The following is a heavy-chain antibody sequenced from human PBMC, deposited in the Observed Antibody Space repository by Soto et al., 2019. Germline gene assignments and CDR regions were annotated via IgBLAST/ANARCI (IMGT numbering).Heavy chain of an antibody. D-gene: IGHD3-9*01. CDR2: IKQDGSEK. Sequence: EVQLVESGGGLVQPGGSLRLSCAASGFTFSSYWMSWVRQAPGKGLEWVANIKQDGSEKYYVDSVKGRFTISRDNAKNSLYLQMNSLRAEDTAVYYCARDHRPLLRYFDWLPKGSYFDYWGQGTLVTVSS. V-gene: IGHV3-7*01. J-gene: IGHJ4*02. CDR3: ARDHRPLLRYFDWLPKGSYFDY. CDR1: GFTFSSYW.